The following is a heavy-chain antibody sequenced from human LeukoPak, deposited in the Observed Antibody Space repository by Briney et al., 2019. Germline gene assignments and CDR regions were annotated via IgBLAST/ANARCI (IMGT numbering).Heavy chain of an antibody. CDR3: ARRGGGYPFDY. CDR1: GGSISSYY. J-gene: IGHJ4*02. D-gene: IGHD1-26*01. CDR2: IYYSGST. V-gene: IGHV4-59*08. Sequence: PSETLSLTCTVSGGSISSYYWSWIRQPPGKGLEWIGYIYYSGSTNYNPSLKSRVTISVDTSKNQFSLKLSSVTAADTAVYYCARRGGGYPFDYWGQGTLVTVSS.